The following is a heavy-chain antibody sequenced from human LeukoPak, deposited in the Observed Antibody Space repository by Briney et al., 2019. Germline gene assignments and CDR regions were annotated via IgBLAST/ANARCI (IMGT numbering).Heavy chain of an antibody. CDR1: GFTVSSNY. CDR2: IYSGGST. J-gene: IGHJ3*02. V-gene: IGHV3-53*01. Sequence: GGSLRLSCAASGFTVSSNYMSWVRQAPGKGLEWVSVIYSGGSTYYADSVKGRFTISRDNSKNTLYLQMNSLRAEDTAVYYCARDIAVADNDAFDIWGQGTMVTVSS. CDR3: ARDIAVADNDAFDI. D-gene: IGHD6-19*01.